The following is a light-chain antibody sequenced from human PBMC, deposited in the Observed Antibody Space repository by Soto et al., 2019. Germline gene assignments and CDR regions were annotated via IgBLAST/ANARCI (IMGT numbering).Light chain of an antibody. Sequence: VIWMTQSPSLLSASTGDRVTISCRMSQGISSYLAWYQQKPGKAPEVLVWDASSLQRGVPSRFSGSGSGTEFTLTISSLQPDDFATYYCQQYNGYSTWTFGQGTKVDIK. V-gene: IGKV1D-8*03. CDR2: DAS. CDR1: QGISSY. CDR3: QQYNGYSTWT. J-gene: IGKJ1*01.